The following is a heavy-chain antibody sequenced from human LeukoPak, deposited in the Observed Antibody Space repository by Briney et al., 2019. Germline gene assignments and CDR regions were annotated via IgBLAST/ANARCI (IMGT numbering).Heavy chain of an antibody. V-gene: IGHV1-69*01. CDR2: IIPIFGTA. D-gene: IGHD2-2*01. J-gene: IGHJ6*04. CDR1: GGTFSSYA. Sequence: SVKVSCKASGGTFSSYAISWVRQAPGQGLEWMGGIIPIFGTANYAQKFQGRVTITADESTSTAYMELSSLRSEDTAVYYCARGRLVVPAATPRDYYYYGMDVWGKGTTVTVSS. CDR3: ARGRLVVPAATPRDYYYYGMDV.